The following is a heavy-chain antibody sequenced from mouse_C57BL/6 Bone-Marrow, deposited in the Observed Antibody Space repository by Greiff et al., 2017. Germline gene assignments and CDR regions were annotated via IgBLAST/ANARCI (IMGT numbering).Heavy chain of an antibody. Sequence: VQLQQPGAELVRPGTSVKLSCKASGYTFTSYWMHWVKQRPGQGLEWIGVIDPSDSYTKYNQKFKGKATLTVDTSSSTAYMQLSSLTSEDSAVYYCAAYYSMDYFDYWGQGTTLTVSS. CDR1: GYTFTSYW. CDR3: AAYYSMDYFDY. J-gene: IGHJ2*01. D-gene: IGHD2-5*01. CDR2: IDPSDSYT. V-gene: IGHV1-59*01.